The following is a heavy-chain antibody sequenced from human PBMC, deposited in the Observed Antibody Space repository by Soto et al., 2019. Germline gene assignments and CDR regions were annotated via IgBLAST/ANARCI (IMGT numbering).Heavy chain of an antibody. CDR3: SREYSSSSGKAFDF. Sequence: ASVKASCKASGYPFSAYYMHWVRQAPGQGLAWMGWINPNRGGTNYAQKFQGRVTMTRDTSITTAYMELSRLKYEATEDYYCSREYSSSSGKAFDFWRQGPMLTVS. V-gene: IGHV1-2*02. CDR1: GYPFSAYY. CDR2: INPNRGGT. D-gene: IGHD6-6*01. J-gene: IGHJ3*01.